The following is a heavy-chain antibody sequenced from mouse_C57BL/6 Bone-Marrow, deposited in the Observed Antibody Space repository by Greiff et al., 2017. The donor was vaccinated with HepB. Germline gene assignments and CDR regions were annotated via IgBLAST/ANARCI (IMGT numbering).Heavy chain of an antibody. CDR1: GFTFSSYA. D-gene: IGHD2-10*01. Sequence: EVQGVESGGGLVKPGGSLKLSCAASGFTFSSYAMSWVRQTPEKRLEWVATISDGGSYTYYPDNVKGRFTISRDNAKNNLYLQMSHLKSEDTAMYYCARTYFGFAYWGQGTLVTVSA. CDR2: ISDGGSYT. V-gene: IGHV5-4*01. CDR3: ARTYFGFAY. J-gene: IGHJ3*01.